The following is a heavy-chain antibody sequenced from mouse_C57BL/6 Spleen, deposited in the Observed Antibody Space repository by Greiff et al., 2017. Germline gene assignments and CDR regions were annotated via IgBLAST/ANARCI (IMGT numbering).Heavy chain of an antibody. V-gene: IGHV1-72*01. J-gene: IGHJ4*01. CDR2: IDPNSGGT. Sequence: VQLQQPGAELVKPGASVKLSCKASGYTFTSYWMHWVKQRPGRGLEWIGRIDPNSGGTKYNEKVKSKATLTVDKPSSTAYMQLSSLTSEDSAVYYGARDPLDYDFYYYAMDYWGQGTSVTVSS. CDR3: ARDPLDYDFYYYAMDY. CDR1: GYTFTSYW. D-gene: IGHD2-4*01.